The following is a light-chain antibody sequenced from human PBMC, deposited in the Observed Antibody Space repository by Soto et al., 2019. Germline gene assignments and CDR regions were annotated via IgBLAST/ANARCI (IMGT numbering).Light chain of an antibody. CDR1: QRISRW. CDR3: QQYYNYYT. CDR2: RAS. V-gene: IGKV1-5*03. J-gene: IGKJ5*01. Sequence: DIQMTQSPSTLSAFVGDRVIITCRASQRISRWLAWYQQKPGKAPKVLIYRASSLQSGVPSRFSGSGSGTEFTLTISSLQPDDFATYYCQQYYNYYTFGQGTRLEIK.